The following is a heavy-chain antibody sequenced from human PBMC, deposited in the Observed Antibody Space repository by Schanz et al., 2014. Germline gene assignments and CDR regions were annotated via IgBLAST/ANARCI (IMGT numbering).Heavy chain of an antibody. CDR1: GSTFSSSG. J-gene: IGHJ4*02. CDR3: AKDEGYNYGYIFDY. D-gene: IGHD5-18*01. V-gene: IGHV3-30*02. Sequence: QVQLVESGGGVVQPGGSLRLSCAASGSTFSSSGMHWVRQAPGKGLEWVAFIPSDESNKYYIDSVKGRFTISRDNSRETMFLQMNTLRPDDTAVYYCAKDEGYNYGYIFDYWGQGTLVTVSS. CDR2: IPSDESNK.